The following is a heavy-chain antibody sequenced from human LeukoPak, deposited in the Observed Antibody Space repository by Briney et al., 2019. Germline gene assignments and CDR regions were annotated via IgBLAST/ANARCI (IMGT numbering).Heavy chain of an antibody. CDR3: ARVGGWAREDYKADAFHI. Sequence: PSETLSLTCTVSGRSISSYFWNWIRPPPGKGLEGIGFIYYNGSTNYNPSLKSRVTISVDTSKNRFSLKLSSVTAADTAVYYCARVGGWAREDYKADAFHIWGQGTMVTVSS. CDR2: IYYNGST. J-gene: IGHJ3*02. D-gene: IGHD6-19*01. CDR1: GRSISSYF. V-gene: IGHV4-59*01.